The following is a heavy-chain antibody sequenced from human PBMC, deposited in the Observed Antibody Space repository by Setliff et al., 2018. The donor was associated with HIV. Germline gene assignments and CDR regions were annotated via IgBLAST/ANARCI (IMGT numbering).Heavy chain of an antibody. V-gene: IGHV4-34*01. D-gene: IGHD3-9*01. CDR3: ARYKCINFACVGFDI. CDR2: INHSGST. J-gene: IGHJ3*02. CDR1: GGSFSGYY. Sequence: SETLSLTCAVYGGSFSGYYWSWIRQPPGKGLEWIGEINHSGSTNYNPSLKSRVTISVDTSKNQFSLKLSSVTAADTAVYYCARYKCINFACVGFDIWGQGTVVT.